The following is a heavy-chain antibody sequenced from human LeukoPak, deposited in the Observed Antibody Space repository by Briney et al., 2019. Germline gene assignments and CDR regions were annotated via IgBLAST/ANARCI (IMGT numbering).Heavy chain of an antibody. V-gene: IGHV3-23*01. CDR3: AKDGRVATGYYFDY. Sequence: GGSLRLSRAASGFTFSSYAMSWVRQAPGKGLEWVSAISGSGGSTYYADSVKGRFTISRDNSKNTLYLQMNSLRAEDTAVYYCAKDGRVATGYYFDYWGQGTLVTVSS. CDR2: ISGSGGST. J-gene: IGHJ4*02. D-gene: IGHD5-12*01. CDR1: GFTFSSYA.